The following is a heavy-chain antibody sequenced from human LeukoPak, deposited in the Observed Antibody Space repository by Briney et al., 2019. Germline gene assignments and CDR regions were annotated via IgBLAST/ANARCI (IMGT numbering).Heavy chain of an antibody. J-gene: IGHJ6*02. Sequence: ASVKVSCKASGYTFTSYGISWVRQAPGQGLEWMGWISAYNGNTNYAQKLQGRVTMTTDTSTSTAYMELRSLRSDDTAVYYCARTDTLTGYKYGMDVWGQGTTVTVSS. CDR2: ISAYNGNT. CDR1: GYTFTSYG. D-gene: IGHD3-9*01. CDR3: ARTDTLTGYKYGMDV. V-gene: IGHV1-18*01.